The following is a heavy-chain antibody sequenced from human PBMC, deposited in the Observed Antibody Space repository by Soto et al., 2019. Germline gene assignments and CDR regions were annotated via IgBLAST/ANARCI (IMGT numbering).Heavy chain of an antibody. CDR1: GFNFNIYA. Sequence: PGGSLRLSCAASGFNFNIYAMTWVRQAPGKGLEWVAGILYDGTNKYYADSVKGRFAISRDNSKNTLYLQMNSLRAEDTAVYRCAXRKGQNYDFWSGYYFDNWGQGTLVTVSS. V-gene: IGHV3-30*18. D-gene: IGHD3-3*01. CDR3: AXRKGQNYDFWSGYYFDN. CDR2: ILYDGTNK. J-gene: IGHJ4*02.